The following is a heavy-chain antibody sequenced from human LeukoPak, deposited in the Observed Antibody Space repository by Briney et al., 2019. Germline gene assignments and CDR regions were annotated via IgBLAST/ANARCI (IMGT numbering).Heavy chain of an antibody. Sequence: PGRSLRLSCAASGFTFDDYAMHWVRQAPGKGLEWVSGISWNSGSIGYADSVKGRFTISRDNAKNSLYLQMNSLRAEETGLYYCAKYTPWQYYVSGIYYIGGQGTLVTVSS. D-gene: IGHD3-10*01. CDR2: ISWNSGSI. CDR3: AKYTPWQYYVSGIYYI. J-gene: IGHJ4*02. V-gene: IGHV3-9*01. CDR1: GFTFDDYA.